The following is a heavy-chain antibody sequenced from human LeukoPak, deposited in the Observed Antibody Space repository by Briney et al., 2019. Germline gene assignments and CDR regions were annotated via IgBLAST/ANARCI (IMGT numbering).Heavy chain of an antibody. Sequence: SETLSLTCTVSGGSISSSSYYWGWIRQPPGKGLEWIGSIYSSGSTYYNPSLESRVTISVDTSKNQFSLKLSSVTAADTAMYSCARHTWSGAVEFDPWGQGTLVTVSS. CDR3: ARHTWSGAVEFDP. J-gene: IGHJ5*02. V-gene: IGHV4-39*01. D-gene: IGHD3-3*01. CDR1: GGSISSSSYY. CDR2: IYSSGST.